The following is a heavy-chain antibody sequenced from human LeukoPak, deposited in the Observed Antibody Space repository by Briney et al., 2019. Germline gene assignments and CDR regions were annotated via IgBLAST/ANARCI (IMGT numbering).Heavy chain of an antibody. J-gene: IGHJ4*02. D-gene: IGHD6-13*01. CDR1: GFTVSSNY. Sequence: PGGSLRLSCAASGFTVSSNYMSWVRQAPGKGLEWVSVIYSDGGTYYAGSVKGRFTISRDNSKNTLYLQMNSLRAEDTAVYYCAKGGSSSPRSTFDYWGQGTLLTVSS. V-gene: IGHV3-53*01. CDR2: IYSDGGT. CDR3: AKGGSSSPRSTFDY.